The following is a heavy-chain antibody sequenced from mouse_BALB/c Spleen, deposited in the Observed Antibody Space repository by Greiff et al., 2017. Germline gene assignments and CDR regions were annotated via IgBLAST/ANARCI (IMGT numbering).Heavy chain of an antibody. D-gene: IGHD2-1*01. CDR3: ARGGIGNYLYYFDY. J-gene: IGHJ2*01. CDR1: GFTFSSFG. Sequence: EVKLMESGGGLVKPGGSRKLSCAASGFTFSSFGMHWVRQAPEKGLEWVAYISSGSSTIYYADTVKGRFTISRDNPKNTLFLQMTSLRSEDTAMYYCARGGIGNYLYYFDYWGQGTTLTVSS. V-gene: IGHV5-17*02. CDR2: ISSGSSTI.